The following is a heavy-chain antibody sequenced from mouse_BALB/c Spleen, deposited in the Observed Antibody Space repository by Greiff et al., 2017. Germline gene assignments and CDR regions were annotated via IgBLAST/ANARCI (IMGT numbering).Heavy chain of an antibody. V-gene: IGHV14-3*02. Sequence: EVQLQQSGAELVKPGASVKLSCTASGFNIKDTYMHWVKQRPEQGLEWIGRIDPANGNTKYDPKFQGKATITADTSSNTAYLQLSSLTSEDTAVYYCARSYYYGSHYYAMDYWGQGTSVTVSS. CDR3: ARSYYYGSHYYAMDY. CDR1: GFNIKDTY. J-gene: IGHJ4*01. CDR2: IDPANGNT. D-gene: IGHD1-1*01.